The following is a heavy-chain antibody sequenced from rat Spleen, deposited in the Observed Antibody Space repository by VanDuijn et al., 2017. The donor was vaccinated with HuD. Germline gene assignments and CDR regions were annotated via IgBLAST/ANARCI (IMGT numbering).Heavy chain of an antibody. D-gene: IGHD1-7*01. Sequence: VQLAGTGGGLVQPGRSLKLSCVASGFTFSRYWMYWVRQAPGKGLEWMGVMWTDGTTSYNSALKSRLSISRDTSKSQVFLKMNSLQTEDTATYYCAREGSYGYRFDYWGQGVMVTVSS. CDR1: GFTFSRYW. J-gene: IGHJ2*01. CDR3: AREGSYGYRFDY. V-gene: IGHV2-32*01. CDR2: MWTDGTT.